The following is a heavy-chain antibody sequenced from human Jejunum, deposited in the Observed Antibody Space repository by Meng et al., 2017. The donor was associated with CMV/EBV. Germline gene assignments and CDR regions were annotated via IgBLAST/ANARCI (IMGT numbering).Heavy chain of an antibody. Sequence: YTFITYGISLMRQDPGQGLEWMGWINPNKGNTVYAQNFRDRVTMTTDASTSTAYMELTSLTSDDTAVYFCARDWGDATKVIVDYWGRGTLVTVSS. D-gene: IGHD3-16*01. J-gene: IGHJ4*02. CDR2: INPNKGNT. CDR1: YTFITYG. CDR3: ARDWGDATKVIVDY. V-gene: IGHV1-18*01.